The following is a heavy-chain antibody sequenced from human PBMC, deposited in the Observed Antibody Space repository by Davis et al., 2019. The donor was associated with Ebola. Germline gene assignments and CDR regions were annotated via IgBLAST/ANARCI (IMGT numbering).Heavy chain of an antibody. V-gene: IGHV4-34*01. CDR1: GGSFSDYY. Sequence: SETLSLTCAVYGGSFSDYYWSWIRQPPGKGLEWIGEINHSGSTNYNPSLKSRVTISVDKSKNQFSLKLSSVTAADTAVYYCAREASSGWDAFDIWGQGTMVTVSS. J-gene: IGHJ3*02. CDR3: AREASSGWDAFDI. D-gene: IGHD6-19*01. CDR2: INHSGST.